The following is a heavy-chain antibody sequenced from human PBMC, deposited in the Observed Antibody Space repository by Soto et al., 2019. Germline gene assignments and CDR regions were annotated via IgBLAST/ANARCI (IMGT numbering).Heavy chain of an antibody. D-gene: IGHD6-13*01. CDR1: GGSFSGYY. V-gene: IGHV4-34*01. J-gene: IGHJ4*02. Sequence: PSETLSLTCAVYGGSFSGYYWSWIRQPPGKGLEWIGEINHSGSTNYNPSLKSRVTISVDTSKNQFSLKLSSVTAADTAVYYCARGIAAAGTWGLSYFDYWGQGTRGTVS. CDR3: ARGIAAAGTWGLSYFDY. CDR2: INHSGST.